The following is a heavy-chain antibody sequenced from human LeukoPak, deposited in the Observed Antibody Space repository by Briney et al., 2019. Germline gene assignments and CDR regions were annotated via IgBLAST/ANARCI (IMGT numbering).Heavy chain of an antibody. V-gene: IGHV1-8*01. J-gene: IGHJ4*02. CDR3: ARGRVDTAMDHVFDY. Sequence: ASAKVSCKASGYTFTGYDINWVRQATGQGLEWMGWMNPNSGNTGYAQKFQGRVTMTRNTSISTAYMELSSLRSEDTAVYYCARGRVDTAMDHVFDYWGQGTLVTVSS. CDR2: MNPNSGNT. CDR1: GYTFTGYD. D-gene: IGHD5-18*01.